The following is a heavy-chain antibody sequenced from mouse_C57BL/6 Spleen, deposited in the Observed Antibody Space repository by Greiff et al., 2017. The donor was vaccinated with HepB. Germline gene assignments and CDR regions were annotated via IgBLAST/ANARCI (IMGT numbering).Heavy chain of an antibody. CDR3: ARGSNYENYFDY. CDR2: IYPSDSET. CDR1: GYTFTSYW. D-gene: IGHD2-5*01. V-gene: IGHV1-61*01. J-gene: IGHJ2*01. Sequence: QVQLKQPGAELVRPGSSVKLSCKASGYTFTSYWMDWVKQRPGQGLEWIGNIYPSDSETHYNQKFKDKATLTVDKSSSTAYMQLSSLTSEDSAVYYCARGSNYENYFDYWGQGTTLTVSS.